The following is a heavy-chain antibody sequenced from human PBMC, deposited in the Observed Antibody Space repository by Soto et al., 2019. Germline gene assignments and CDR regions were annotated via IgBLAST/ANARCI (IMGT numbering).Heavy chain of an antibody. J-gene: IGHJ4*02. CDR2: INVYNGNT. D-gene: IGHD2-21*02. Sequence: ASVKVSCKASGCTFTDYGISWVRQAPGQGLEWMGWINVYNGNTKCAQKVQGRVTMTTDTSTSTAYMELRSLRSEDTAVYYCARSIVVVTALDYWGQGTLVTVSS. V-gene: IGHV1-18*01. CDR1: GCTFTDYG. CDR3: ARSIVVVTALDY.